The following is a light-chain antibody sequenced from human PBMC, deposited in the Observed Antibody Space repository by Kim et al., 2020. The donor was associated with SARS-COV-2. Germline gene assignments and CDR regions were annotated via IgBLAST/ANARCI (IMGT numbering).Light chain of an antibody. CDR2: VGTGGIVG. CDR1: TGYSNFK. V-gene: IGLV9-49*01. CDR3: GADHGSGSNFVYV. Sequence: CTLSTGYSNFKVDWYQQRPGKGPRFVMRVGTGGIVGSKGDGIPDRFSVLGSGLNRYLTIKNIQEEDESDYHCGADHGSGSNFVYVFGTGTKVTVL. J-gene: IGLJ1*01.